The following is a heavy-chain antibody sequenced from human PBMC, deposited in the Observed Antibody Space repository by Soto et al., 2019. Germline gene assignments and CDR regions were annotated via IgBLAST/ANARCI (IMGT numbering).Heavy chain of an antibody. CDR1: GYSVSSSDYY. J-gene: IGHJ4*02. V-gene: IGHV4-39*07. D-gene: IGHD5-12*01. CDR3: ARFHVGYSGHERAFDY. CDR2: MLYSGLT. Sequence: SATLSLTCSVSGYSVSSSDYYWAWIRQPPGKGLEWIGSMLYSGLTYYNPSLKSRVTISVDTSKNQLSLKLSSVTAADTAVYYCARFHVGYSGHERAFDYWGQGTLVTVSS.